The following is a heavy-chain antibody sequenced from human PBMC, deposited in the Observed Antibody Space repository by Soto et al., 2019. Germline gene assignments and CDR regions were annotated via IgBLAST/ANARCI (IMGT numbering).Heavy chain of an antibody. J-gene: IGHJ4*02. CDR2: INAGNGNT. D-gene: IGHD1-26*01. Sequence: GASVKVSCKASGYTFNSYAMYWVRQAPGQGLEWMGWINAGNGNTKYSQKFQGRLIITRDTSASTAYMELSSLKSEDTAVYYCARDSWWELLPDSYWGQGSLVTVS. CDR3: ARDSWWELLPDSY. CDR1: GYTFNSYA. V-gene: IGHV1-3*01.